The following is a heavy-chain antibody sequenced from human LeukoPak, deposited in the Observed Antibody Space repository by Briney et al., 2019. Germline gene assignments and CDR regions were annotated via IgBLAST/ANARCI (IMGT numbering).Heavy chain of an antibody. CDR3: ARFRYGDYRLDY. CDR1: GGSTSSYY. D-gene: IGHD4-17*01. CDR2: IYYSGST. Sequence: SETLSLTCTVSGGSTSSYYWSWIRQPPGKGLEWIGYIYYSGSTNYNPSLKSRVTISVDTSKNQFSLKLSSVTAADTAVYYCARFRYGDYRLDYWGQGTLVTVSS. J-gene: IGHJ4*02. V-gene: IGHV4-59*01.